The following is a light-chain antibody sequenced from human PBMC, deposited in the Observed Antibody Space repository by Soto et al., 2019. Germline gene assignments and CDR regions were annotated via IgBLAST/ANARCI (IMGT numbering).Light chain of an antibody. Sequence: EVVMTQSPATVSVSPGEGVTLSCRASQTISNDLAWYQQKPGQAPRLLIYGASTRATGVPARFSGGGSGTEFTLPISTLQSEDFAFYYCQQNNKWPPVTFGGGTKGDIK. CDR2: GAS. J-gene: IGKJ4*01. V-gene: IGKV3-15*01. CDR1: QTISND. CDR3: QQNNKWPPVT.